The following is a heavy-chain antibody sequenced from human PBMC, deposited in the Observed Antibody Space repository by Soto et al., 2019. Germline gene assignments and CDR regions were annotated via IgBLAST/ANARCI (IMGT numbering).Heavy chain of an antibody. CDR2: INPNSGGT. V-gene: IGHV1-2*02. Sequence: VKVSCKASGYTFTGYYMHWVRQAPGQGLEWMGWINPNSGGTNYAQKFQGRVTMTRDTSISTAYMELSRLRSDDTAVYYCAKAYSCGGDCYASPYFDYWGQGTLVTVSS. CDR1: GYTFTGYY. J-gene: IGHJ4*02. CDR3: AKAYSCGGDCYASPYFDY. D-gene: IGHD2-21*02.